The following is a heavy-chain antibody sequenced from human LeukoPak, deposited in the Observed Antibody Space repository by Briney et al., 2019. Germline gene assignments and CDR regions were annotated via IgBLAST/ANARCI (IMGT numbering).Heavy chain of an antibody. CDR2: IYYSGST. V-gene: IGHV4-61*01. D-gene: IGHD3-22*01. CDR3: ARAVAYYDSSGYYYILEY. Sequence: SETLSLTCAVSGGSGSITNNYWSWIRQPPGKGLEWIGYIYYSGSTNYNPSLKSRVTISLDTSKNQFSLKLNSVTAADTAVYFCARAVAYYDSSGYYYILEYWGQGTLVTVSS. CDR1: GGSGSITNNY. J-gene: IGHJ4*02.